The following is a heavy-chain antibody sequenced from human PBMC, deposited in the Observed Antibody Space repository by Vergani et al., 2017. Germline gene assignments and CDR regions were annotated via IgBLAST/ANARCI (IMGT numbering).Heavy chain of an antibody. CDR3: AKDRLRGTMFRGVIIRNYYGMDV. CDR2: TYYRSKWYN. Sequence: QVQLQESGPGLVKPSQTLSLTCAISGDSVSSNSAAWNWIRQSPSRGLEWLGRTYYRSKWYNDYAVSVKSRITINPDQAKNQFYLQLNSVTPEDTAVYYCAKDRLRGTMFRGVIIRNYYGMDVWGQGTTVTVSS. J-gene: IGHJ6*02. CDR1: GDSVSSNSAA. D-gene: IGHD3-10*01. V-gene: IGHV6-1*01.